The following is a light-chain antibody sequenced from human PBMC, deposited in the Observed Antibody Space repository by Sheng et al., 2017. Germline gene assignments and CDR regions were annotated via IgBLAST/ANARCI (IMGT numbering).Light chain of an antibody. V-gene: IGKV3-11*01. CDR2: DAS. J-gene: IGKJ4*01. CDR3: QQRTTWPILT. Sequence: EIVLTQSPATLSLSPGDRATLSCRASQSVSNFLAWYQQRPGQAPRILIFDASNRASGTPARFSGSGSGTDFTXTISSLEPEDFAVYYCQQRTTWPILTFGGGTKVEIK. CDR1: QSVSNF.